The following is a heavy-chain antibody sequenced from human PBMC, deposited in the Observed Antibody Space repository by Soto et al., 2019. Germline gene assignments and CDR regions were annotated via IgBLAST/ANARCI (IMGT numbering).Heavy chain of an antibody. D-gene: IGHD3-3*01. Sequence: PGGSLRLSCAASGFTFGAYSLSWVRQAPGKGLEWVSSINPSGTDIHYADSVEGRFTISRDNARSSLYLQMISLRVDDTAVYYCARDASYYSLWSGYYPSRNGMDVWGQGTTVTVSS. J-gene: IGHJ6*02. CDR1: GFTFGAYS. CDR3: ARDASYYSLWSGYYPSRNGMDV. V-gene: IGHV3-21*01. CDR2: INPSGTDI.